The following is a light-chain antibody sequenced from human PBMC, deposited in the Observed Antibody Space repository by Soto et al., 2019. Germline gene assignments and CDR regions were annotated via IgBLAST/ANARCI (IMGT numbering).Light chain of an antibody. J-gene: IGKJ2*01. CDR3: QQFGTSFPYT. Sequence: EIVLTQSPGTLSLSPGERATLTCRASQSVSSSHLAWYQQKPGQAPRLLMYDASSRATGIPDRFSGSGSGTDFTPTISRLEPEDFAVYYCQQFGTSFPYTFGQGTKLDIK. CDR2: DAS. CDR1: QSVSSSH. V-gene: IGKV3-20*01.